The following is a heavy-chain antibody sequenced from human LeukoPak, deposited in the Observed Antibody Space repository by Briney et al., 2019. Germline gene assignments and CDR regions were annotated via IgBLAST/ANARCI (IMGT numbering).Heavy chain of an antibody. CDR2: INWSGGST. Sequence: GGSLRLSCAASGFTFDDYGMSWVRQAPGKGLEWVSGINWSGGSTGYADSVKGRFTISRDNAKHSLYLQMNSLRAEDTALYYRATSRIAVAGRDYWGQGTLVTVSS. CDR1: GFTFDDYG. V-gene: IGHV3-20*04. D-gene: IGHD6-19*01. J-gene: IGHJ4*02. CDR3: ATSRIAVAGRDY.